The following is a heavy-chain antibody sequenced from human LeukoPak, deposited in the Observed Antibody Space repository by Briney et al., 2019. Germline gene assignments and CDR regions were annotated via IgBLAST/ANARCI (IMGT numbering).Heavy chain of an antibody. J-gene: IGHJ4*02. V-gene: IGHV3-72*01. CDR3: ARELLNSSPKPLGY. CDR2: STRKADSYTT. Sequence: AGGSLRLSCAVSGFTFSDHYMGWVRQAPGKGLEWVGRSTRKADSYTTQYAASVKGRFTISRDESEKSLYLQMNSLKTEDTAVYYCARELLNSSPKPLGYWGQGTPVTVSS. CDR1: GFTFSDHY. D-gene: IGHD6-6*01.